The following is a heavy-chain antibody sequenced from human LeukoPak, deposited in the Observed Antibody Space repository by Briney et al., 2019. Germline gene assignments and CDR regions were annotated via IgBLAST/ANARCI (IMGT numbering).Heavy chain of an antibody. V-gene: IGHV3-48*03. J-gene: IGHJ4*02. CDR3: ARDTWGGAMHAGH. Sequence: PGGSLRLPCAASGFSFRNFEMNWVRQAPGKGLEYVAYISDSGDTVYYADSVKGRFTVSRDNAKSSLYLQMSSLRADYTGVYYCARDTWGGAMHAGHWGQGTLVTVSS. CDR2: ISDSGDTV. D-gene: IGHD3-16*01. CDR1: GFSFRNFE.